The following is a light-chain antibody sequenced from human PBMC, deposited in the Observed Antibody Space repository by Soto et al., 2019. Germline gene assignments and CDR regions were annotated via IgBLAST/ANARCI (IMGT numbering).Light chain of an antibody. J-gene: IGKJ4*01. CDR3: QQHINWPLT. CDR2: EAS. CDR1: QTVRNNY. V-gene: IGKV3-11*01. Sequence: EFVLTQSPGTLSLSPGERATLSCRASQTVRNNYLAWYQQKPGQAPRLLIYEASNRATGIPARFSGSGSGADFTLTISSLEPEDFALYYCQQHINWPLTFGGGTKVEIK.